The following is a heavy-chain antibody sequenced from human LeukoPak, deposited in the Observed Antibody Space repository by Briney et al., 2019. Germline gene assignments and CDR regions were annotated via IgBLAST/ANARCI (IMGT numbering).Heavy chain of an antibody. CDR2: ISWDGGST. CDR1: GFTFDDYA. V-gene: IGHV3-43D*03. Sequence: PGGSLRLSCAASGFTFDDYAMHWVRHAPGKGLEWVSLISWDGGSTYYADSVKGRFTISRDNSKNSLYLQMNSLRAEDTALYYCAKGLAAAGAEYFQHWGQGTLVTVSS. CDR3: AKGLAAAGAEYFQH. J-gene: IGHJ1*01. D-gene: IGHD6-13*01.